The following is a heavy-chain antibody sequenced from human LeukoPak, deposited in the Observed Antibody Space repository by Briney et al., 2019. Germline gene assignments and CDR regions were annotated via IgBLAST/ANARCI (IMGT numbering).Heavy chain of an antibody. V-gene: IGHV3-23*01. Sequence: GGSLRLSCEASGFTFSSYWMSWVRQAPGRGLEWVATLSGSGAGTYYSDSVQGRFTISRDNSKRTLFLQMNSLRAEDTAFYYCAKAELGVDTFFDYWGQGTLVTVSS. J-gene: IGHJ4*02. D-gene: IGHD3-3*01. CDR1: GFTFSSYW. CDR2: LSGSGAGT. CDR3: AKAELGVDTFFDY.